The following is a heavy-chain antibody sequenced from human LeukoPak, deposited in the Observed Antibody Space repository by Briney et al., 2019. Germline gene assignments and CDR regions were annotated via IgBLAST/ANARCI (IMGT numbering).Heavy chain of an antibody. D-gene: IGHD5-12*01. Sequence: PGGSLRLSCAAPGFTFSSYGMHWVRQAPGKGLEWAAVISYDGSNKYYADSVKGRFTISRDNSKNTLYLQMNSLRAEDTAVYYCARTAGEATIPYYFDYWGQGTLVTVSS. CDR3: ARTAGEATIPYYFDY. J-gene: IGHJ4*02. CDR2: ISYDGSNK. CDR1: GFTFSSYG. V-gene: IGHV3-30*03.